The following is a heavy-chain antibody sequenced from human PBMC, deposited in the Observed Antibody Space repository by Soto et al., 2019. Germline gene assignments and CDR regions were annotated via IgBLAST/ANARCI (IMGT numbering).Heavy chain of an antibody. CDR3: ARVRYDILTGYSYYFDY. D-gene: IGHD3-9*01. V-gene: IGHV3-74*01. J-gene: IGHJ4*02. Sequence: GGSLRLSCAASGFTFSSYWMHWVRQAPGKGLVWVSRINSDGSSTSYADSVKGRFTISRDNAKNTLYLQMNSLRAEDTAVYYCARVRYDILTGYSYYFDYWGQGTLVTVSS. CDR1: GFTFSSYW. CDR2: INSDGSST.